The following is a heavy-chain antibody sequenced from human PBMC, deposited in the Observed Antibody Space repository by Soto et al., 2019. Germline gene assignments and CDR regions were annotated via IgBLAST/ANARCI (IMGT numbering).Heavy chain of an antibody. CDR2: ISSSSSYI. Sequence: RRLSCAASGFTFSSYSMNWVRQAPGKGLEWVSSISSSSSYIYYADSVKGRFTISRDNAKNSLYLQMNSLRAEDTAVYYCARAPETARWFGELFHYYYGMDVWGQGTTVTVSS. V-gene: IGHV3-21*01. D-gene: IGHD3-10*01. CDR1: GFTFSSYS. CDR3: ARAPETARWFGELFHYYYGMDV. J-gene: IGHJ6*02.